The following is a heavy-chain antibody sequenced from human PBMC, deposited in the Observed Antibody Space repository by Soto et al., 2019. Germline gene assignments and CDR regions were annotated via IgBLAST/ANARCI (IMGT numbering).Heavy chain of an antibody. V-gene: IGHV1-18*01. D-gene: IGHD1-26*01. Sequence: QVQLVQSGAEVKKPGASVKVSCKASGYNFNSYTISWVRQAPGQGLEWMGRISAYNGNTNYAQKLQGRVTMTTDTSTSTAYMERRSLRSDDTAVYHCARVVGARGHWFDPWGQGTLVTVSS. CDR3: ARVVGARGHWFDP. CDR1: GYNFNSYT. J-gene: IGHJ5*02. CDR2: ISAYNGNT.